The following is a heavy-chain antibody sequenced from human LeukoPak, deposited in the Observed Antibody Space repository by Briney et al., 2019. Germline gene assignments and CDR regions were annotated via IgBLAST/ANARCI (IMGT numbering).Heavy chain of an antibody. V-gene: IGHV1-46*01. J-gene: IGHJ6*02. CDR1: GYTSTSYY. Sequence: ASVKGSCTASGYTSTSYYMHWVRQAPGQGLEWMGIINPSGGSTSYAQKFQGRVTMTRDTSTSTVYMELSSLRSEDTAVYYCANPLGAYYYYGMDVWGQGTTVTVSS. D-gene: IGHD3-16*01. CDR2: INPSGGST. CDR3: ANPLGAYYYYGMDV.